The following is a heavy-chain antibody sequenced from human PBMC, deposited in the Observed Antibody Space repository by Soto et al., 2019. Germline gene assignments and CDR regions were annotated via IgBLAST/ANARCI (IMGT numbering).Heavy chain of an antibody. CDR2: TYYRSKWYN. D-gene: IGHD4-17*01. J-gene: IGHJ3*02. CDR3: ASSGSTTVVRARAFDI. CDR1: GDSVSSNSAA. V-gene: IGHV6-1*01. Sequence: PSQTLSLTCAISGDSVSSNSAAWNWIRQPPSRGLEWLGRTYYRSKWYNDYAVSVKSRITINPDTSKNQFSLQLNSVTPEDTAVYYCASSGSTTVVRARAFDIWGQGTMVTVSS.